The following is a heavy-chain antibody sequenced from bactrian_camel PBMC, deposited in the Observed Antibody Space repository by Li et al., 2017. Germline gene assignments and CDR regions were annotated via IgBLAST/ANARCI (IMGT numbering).Heavy chain of an antibody. Sequence: QLVESGGGLVQPGGSLKLSCAVSGFPFRRATISWIRQRPGKGLEWVSDVDIGGDTSYYTDSVKGRFTVSRDNAKNTLYLQMNSLRSEDTAVYYCARGKGSCLFWGQGTQVTVS. J-gene: IGHJ4*01. CDR3: ARGKGSCLF. D-gene: IGHD5*01. CDR1: GFPFRRAT. CDR2: VDIGGDTS. V-gene: IGHV3S31*01.